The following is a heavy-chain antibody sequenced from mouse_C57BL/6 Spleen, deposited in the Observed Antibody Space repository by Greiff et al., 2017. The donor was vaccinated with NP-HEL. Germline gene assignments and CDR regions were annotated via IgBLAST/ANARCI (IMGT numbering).Heavy chain of an antibody. D-gene: IGHD2-3*01. Sequence: EVHLVESGGGLVKPGGSLKLSCAASGFTFSDYGMHWVRQAPEKGLEWVAYISSGSSTIYYADTVKGRFTISRDNAKNTLFLQMTSLRSEDTAMYYCARRMVHYYAMDYWGQGTSVTVSS. V-gene: IGHV5-17*01. CDR2: ISSGSSTI. CDR3: ARRMVHYYAMDY. CDR1: GFTFSDYG. J-gene: IGHJ4*01.